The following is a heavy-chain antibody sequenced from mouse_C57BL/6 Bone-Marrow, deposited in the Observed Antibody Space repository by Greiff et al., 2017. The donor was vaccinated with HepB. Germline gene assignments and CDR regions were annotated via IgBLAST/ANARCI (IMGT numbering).Heavy chain of an antibody. CDR2: IDPSDSYT. Sequence: QVQLQQPGAELVRPGTSVKLSCKASGYTFTSYWMHWVKQRPGQGLEWIGVIDPSDSYTNYNQKFKGKATLTVDTSSSTAYMHLSSLTSEDSAVYYCARLDYGSRSAMDYWGQGTAVTVSS. V-gene: IGHV1-59*01. J-gene: IGHJ4*01. CDR1: GYTFTSYW. CDR3: ARLDYGSRSAMDY. D-gene: IGHD1-1*01.